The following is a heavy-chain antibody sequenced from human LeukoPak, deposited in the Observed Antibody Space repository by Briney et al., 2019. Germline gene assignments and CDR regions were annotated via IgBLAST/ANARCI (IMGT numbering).Heavy chain of an antibody. J-gene: IGHJ4*02. CDR1: GFTFSSYA. Sequence: PGGSLRLSCAASGFTFSSYAMSWVRQAPEKGLEWVSAISGSGSSTYYADSVKGRFTISRDNSKNTLHLQMNSLRAEDTAVYYCAKDSSGYYPTTSDYWGQGTLVTVSS. CDR2: ISGSGSST. D-gene: IGHD3-22*01. CDR3: AKDSSGYYPTTSDY. V-gene: IGHV3-23*01.